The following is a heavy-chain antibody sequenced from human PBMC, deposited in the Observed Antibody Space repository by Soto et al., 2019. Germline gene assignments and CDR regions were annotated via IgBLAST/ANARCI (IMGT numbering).Heavy chain of an antibody. D-gene: IGHD2-15*01. CDR1: GYTFTSYG. CDR3: ARRFVGWVGTYYFDY. J-gene: IGHJ4*02. CDR2: ISAYNGNT. Sequence: QVQLVQSGAEVKKPGASVKVSCKASGYTFTSYGISWVRQAPGQGLEWMGWISAYNGNTNYAQKLQGRVTMTTDTSXXAAYMELRSLRSDDTAVYYCARRFVGWVGTYYFDYWGQGTLVAVYS. V-gene: IGHV1-18*01.